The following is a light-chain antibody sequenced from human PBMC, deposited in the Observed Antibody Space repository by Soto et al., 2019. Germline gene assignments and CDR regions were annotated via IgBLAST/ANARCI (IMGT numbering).Light chain of an antibody. CDR1: QTFGRTY. CDR2: DAS. V-gene: IGKV3-20*01. Sequence: ESVLTQSQGTLSLSPGERVTLSCRASQTFGRTYLAWYQQKPGQSPRLLIYDASSRATGIPDRFSGSGSGTDFTLTISRLEPEDFAVYYCQQYGSSPDTFGRGTKLEIK. J-gene: IGKJ2*01. CDR3: QQYGSSPDT.